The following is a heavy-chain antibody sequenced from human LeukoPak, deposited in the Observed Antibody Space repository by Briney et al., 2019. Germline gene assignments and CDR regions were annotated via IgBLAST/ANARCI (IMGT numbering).Heavy chain of an antibody. J-gene: IGHJ4*02. V-gene: IGHV3-23*01. CDR1: GFTFSGNG. Sequence: PGGSLRLSCADSGFTFSGNGMRWVRQAPGKGPEWVSGVTGDGATTYYADSVKGRFTISRDNSKNTVYLQMNSLRAEDTAFYYCAKMQGYFDYWSQGTLVTVSA. CDR2: VTGDGATT. CDR3: AKMQGYFDY.